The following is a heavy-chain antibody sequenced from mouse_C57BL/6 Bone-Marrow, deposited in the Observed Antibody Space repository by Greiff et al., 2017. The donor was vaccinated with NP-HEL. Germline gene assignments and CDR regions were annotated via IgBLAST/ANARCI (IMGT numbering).Heavy chain of an antibody. CDR1: GFTFSDYG. CDR3: ARPDYYDYDDYAMDY. D-gene: IGHD2-4*01. V-gene: IGHV5-17*01. Sequence: EVQGVESGGGLVKPGGSLKLSCAASGFTFSDYGMHWVRQAPEKGLEWVAYISSGSSTIYYADTVKGRFTISRDNAKNTLFLQMTSLRSEDTAMYYCARPDYYDYDDYAMDYWGQGTSVTVSS. CDR2: ISSGSSTI. J-gene: IGHJ4*01.